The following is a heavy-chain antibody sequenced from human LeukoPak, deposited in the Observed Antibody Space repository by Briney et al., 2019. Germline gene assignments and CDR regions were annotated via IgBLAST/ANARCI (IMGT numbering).Heavy chain of an antibody. Sequence: SETLALICTVSGGSISSYYWSWVRQPPGKGLEGIGYIYYSGSTNYNPSLKSRVTISVATSKTQFSLKLISVTAADTAVYYCARGVRGSTAAGTFDYWGQGTLVTVSS. D-gene: IGHD6-13*01. J-gene: IGHJ4*02. CDR1: GGSISSYY. CDR3: ARGVRGSTAAGTFDY. V-gene: IGHV4-59*01. CDR2: IYYSGST.